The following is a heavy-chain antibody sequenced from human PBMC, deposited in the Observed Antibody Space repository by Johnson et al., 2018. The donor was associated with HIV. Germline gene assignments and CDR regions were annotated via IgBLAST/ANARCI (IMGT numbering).Heavy chain of an antibody. J-gene: IGHJ3*02. V-gene: IGHV3-33*08. CDR1: GFTFSSYG. CDR3: ARAAAAPNDAFDI. CDR2: IRHDGSNK. D-gene: IGHD6-13*01. Sequence: QVQLVESGGGVVQPGRSLRASCAASGFTFSSYGLHWVRQAPGKGLEWVAFIRHDGSNKYYVDSVKGRFTISRDNAKNSLYLQMNSLRVEDTALYYCARAAAAPNDAFDIWGQGTMVTVSS.